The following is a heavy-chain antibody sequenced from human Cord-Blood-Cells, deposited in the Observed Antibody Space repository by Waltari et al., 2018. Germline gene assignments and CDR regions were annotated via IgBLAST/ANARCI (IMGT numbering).Heavy chain of an antibody. D-gene: IGHD2-15*01. Sequence: QVQLQQWGAGLLKPSETLSLTCAVYGGSFSGYYWSWIRQPPGKGLEWIGEINHSGSTNYSPSLKSRVTISVDTSKNQFSLKLSSVTAADTAVYYCARGPPRYGSGGSCYELDYWGQGTLVTVSS. CDR1: GGSFSGYY. V-gene: IGHV4-34*01. CDR2: INHSGST. CDR3: ARGPPRYGSGGSCYELDY. J-gene: IGHJ4*02.